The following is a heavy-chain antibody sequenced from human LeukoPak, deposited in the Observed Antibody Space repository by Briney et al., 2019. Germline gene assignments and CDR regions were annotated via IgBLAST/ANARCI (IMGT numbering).Heavy chain of an antibody. J-gene: IGHJ3*02. CDR3: ARSGYYGHHDAFDI. V-gene: IGHV1-18*01. CDR2: ISAYNGNT. D-gene: IGHD3-22*01. CDR1: GYTFINHA. Sequence: ASVKVSCKASGYTFINHAIHWVRQAPGQGLEWMGWISAYNGNTNYAQKLQGRVTMTTDTSTSTAYMELRSLRSDDTAVYYCARSGYYGHHDAFDIWGQGTMVTVSS.